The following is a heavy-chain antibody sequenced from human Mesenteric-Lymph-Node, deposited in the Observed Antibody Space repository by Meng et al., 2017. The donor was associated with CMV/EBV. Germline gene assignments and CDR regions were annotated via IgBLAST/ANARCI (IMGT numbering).Heavy chain of an antibody. V-gene: IGHV5-51*01. Sequence: GGSLRLSCKASGSSFATYWIGWVRQMPGKGLEWMGIIYPGDSDTKYSPSFQGQVTISADKSIATAYLQWSSLTASDTAMYYCARPETNGGWGGNWGQGTLVTVSS. CDR2: IYPGDSDT. J-gene: IGHJ4*02. CDR1: GSSFATYW. D-gene: IGHD7-27*01. CDR3: ARPETNGGWGGN.